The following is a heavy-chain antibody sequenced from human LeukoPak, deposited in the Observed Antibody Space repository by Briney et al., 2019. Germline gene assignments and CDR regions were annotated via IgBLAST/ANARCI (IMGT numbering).Heavy chain of an antibody. V-gene: IGHV3-7*01. Sequence: GGSLRLSCAASGFTFSSYWMSWVRQAPGKGLEWVANIKQDGSEKYYEDSVKGRFTISRDNVENSLYLQMNSLRAEDTAVYYCARDRRAYGFDYWGQGTLVTVSS. CDR2: IKQDGSEK. CDR3: ARDRRAYGFDY. D-gene: IGHD3-10*01. J-gene: IGHJ4*02. CDR1: GFTFSSYW.